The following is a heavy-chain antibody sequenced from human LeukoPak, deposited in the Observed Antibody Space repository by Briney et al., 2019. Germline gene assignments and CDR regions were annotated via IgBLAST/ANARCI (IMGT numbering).Heavy chain of an antibody. CDR1: GFAFSVYE. V-gene: IGHV3-48*03. CDR2: ISSSGGTR. J-gene: IGHJ4*02. D-gene: IGHD6-19*01. Sequence: QPGGSLRLSCAASGFAFSVYEMYWVRPAPGKGLEWVSYISSSGGTRYYADSVKGRFTISRDNAQNSLYLQMNSLSAEDTAVYYCATLTVASSFDYWGQGTLVTVSS. CDR3: ATLTVASSFDY.